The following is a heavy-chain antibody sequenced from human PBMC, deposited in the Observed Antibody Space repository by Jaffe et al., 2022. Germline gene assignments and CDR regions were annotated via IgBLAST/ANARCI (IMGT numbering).Heavy chain of an antibody. D-gene: IGHD3-22*01. Sequence: EVQLVESGGGLVQPGGSLRLSCAASGFTVSSNYMSWVRQAPGKGLEWVSVIYSGGSTYYADSVKGRFTISRDNSKNTLYLQMNSLRAEDTAVYYCARLHYYDSSGYYWPIDYWGQGTLVTVSS. V-gene: IGHV3-66*02. J-gene: IGHJ4*02. CDR2: IYSGGST. CDR3: ARLHYYDSSGYYWPIDY. CDR1: GFTVSSNY.